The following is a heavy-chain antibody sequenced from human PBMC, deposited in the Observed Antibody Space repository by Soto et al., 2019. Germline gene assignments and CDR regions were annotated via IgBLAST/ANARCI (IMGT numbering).Heavy chain of an antibody. CDR3: TRPGIAAAGTAPLVYYYYGMDV. CDR1: GFTFSGSA. V-gene: IGHV3-73*02. D-gene: IGHD6-13*01. CDR2: IRSKANSYAT. Sequence: EVQLVESGGGLVQPGGSLKLSCAASGFTFSGSAMHWVRQASGKGLEWVGRIRSKANSYATAYAASVKGRFTISRDDSKNTAYLQMTSRKTEDTAVYYCTRPGIAAAGTAPLVYYYYGMDVWGQGTTVTVSS. J-gene: IGHJ6*02.